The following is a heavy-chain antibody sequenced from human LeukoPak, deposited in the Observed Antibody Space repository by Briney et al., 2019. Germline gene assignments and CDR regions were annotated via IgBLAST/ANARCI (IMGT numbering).Heavy chain of an antibody. J-gene: IGHJ4*02. V-gene: IGHV3-30*01. CDR2: ISDDGTKK. Sequence: GRSLRLSCAASGFTFSTYGVHWVRQAPGEGLEWVAAISDDGTKKYYADSVKGRFTISRDNSKNTLYLQMNSLRPEDTAVYYCARGASGFFDYWGQGTLVTVSS. CDR3: ARGASGFFDY. D-gene: IGHD3-3*01. CDR1: GFTFSTYG.